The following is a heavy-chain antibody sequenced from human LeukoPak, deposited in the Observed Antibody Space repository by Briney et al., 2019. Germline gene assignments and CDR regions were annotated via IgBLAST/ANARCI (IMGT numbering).Heavy chain of an antibody. CDR3: ARHSTTYYYDSSGSGGYFQH. CDR1: GGSFSGYY. J-gene: IGHJ1*01. CDR2: IYYSGST. V-gene: IGHV4-34*01. D-gene: IGHD3-22*01. Sequence: SETLSLTCAVYGGSFSGYYWSWIRQPPGKGLEWIGSIYYSGSTYYNPSLKSRGTIPVDTSKNQFSLKLSSVTAADTAVYYCARHSTTYYYDSSGSGGYFQHWGQGTLVTV.